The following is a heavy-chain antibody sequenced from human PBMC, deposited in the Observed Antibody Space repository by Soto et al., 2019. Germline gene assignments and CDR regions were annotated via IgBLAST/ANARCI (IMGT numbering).Heavy chain of an antibody. CDR3: ARVGLGDGYISY. CDR1: GYSFTIYC. Sequence: PGEFLKISGKGSGYSFTIYCIGWVLQMPWKGLEWMGIIYPGDSDTRYSPSFQGQVTISADKSISTAYLQWSSLKASDTAMYYCARVGLGDGYISYWGQGTLVTVSS. CDR2: IYPGDSDT. V-gene: IGHV5-51*01. D-gene: IGHD5-12*01. J-gene: IGHJ4*02.